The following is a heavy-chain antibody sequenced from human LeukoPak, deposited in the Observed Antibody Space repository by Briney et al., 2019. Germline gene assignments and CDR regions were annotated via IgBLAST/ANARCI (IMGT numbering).Heavy chain of an antibody. CDR1: GYTFTDYY. CDR2: INPNSGDT. Sequence: ASVKVSCKASGYTFTDYYVHWVRQAPGQGHEWMGWINPNSGDTNYALKFQGRVTMTRDTSISTAYMELSRLKSDDTAVYYCARGDFWRGFDYWGQESLVTVSS. V-gene: IGHV1-2*02. J-gene: IGHJ4*02. D-gene: IGHD3-3*01. CDR3: ARGDFWRGFDY.